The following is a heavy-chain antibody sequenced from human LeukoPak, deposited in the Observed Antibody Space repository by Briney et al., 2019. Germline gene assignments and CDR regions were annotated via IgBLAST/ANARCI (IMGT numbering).Heavy chain of an antibody. J-gene: IGHJ3*02. V-gene: IGHV3-23*01. D-gene: IGHD5-18*01. CDR2: ISGSGGST. Sequence: PGGSLRLSCAASGFTFSSYAMSWVRQAPGKGLEWVSAISGSGGSTYHADSVKGRFTISRDNSKNTLYLQMNSLRAEDTAVYYCAVTAMVTLGGDAFDIWGQGTMVTVSS. CDR1: GFTFSSYA. CDR3: AVTAMVTLGGDAFDI.